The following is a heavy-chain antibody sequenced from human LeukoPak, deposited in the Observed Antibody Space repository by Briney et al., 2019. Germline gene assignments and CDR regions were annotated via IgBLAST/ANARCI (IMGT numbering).Heavy chain of an antibody. D-gene: IGHD3-9*01. CDR1: GFTFSSYA. Sequence: GGSLRLSCAASGFTFSSYAMSWVRQAPGKGLEWVSAISGSGGSTYYADSVKGRFTISRDDSKNKLSLQMNSLRAEDTAVYYCAKVRFDILTGYSPLREAFDIWGQGTMVTVSS. V-gene: IGHV3-23*01. CDR2: ISGSGGST. CDR3: AKVRFDILTGYSPLREAFDI. J-gene: IGHJ3*02.